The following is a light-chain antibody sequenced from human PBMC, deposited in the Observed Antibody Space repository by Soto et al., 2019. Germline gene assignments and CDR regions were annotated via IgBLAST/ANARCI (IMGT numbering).Light chain of an antibody. Sequence: EIVLKQSPATLSLSPGERATLSCRASQSVNKYLAWYRQKPGQPPRLLIYDASYRATGIPDRFSGSGSGTDFTLTISSLEPEDFAVYYCQQRSDWPPITFGQGTRLEIK. J-gene: IGKJ5*01. CDR2: DAS. V-gene: IGKV3-11*01. CDR1: QSVNKY. CDR3: QQRSDWPPIT.